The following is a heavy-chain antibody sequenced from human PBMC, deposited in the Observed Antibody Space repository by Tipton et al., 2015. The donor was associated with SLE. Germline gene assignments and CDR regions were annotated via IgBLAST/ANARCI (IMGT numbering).Heavy chain of an antibody. D-gene: IGHD3-10*01. CDR3: ARESDSGGVRGVKDAFDI. Sequence: TLSLTCTVSGGSISSHYWSWIRQPPGKGLEWIGYIYYSGSTNYNPSLKSRVTISVDKSKNQFSLKLSSVTAADTAVYYCARESDSGGVRGVKDAFDIWGQGTMVTVSS. CDR1: GGSISSHY. CDR2: IYYSGST. J-gene: IGHJ3*02. V-gene: IGHV4-59*11.